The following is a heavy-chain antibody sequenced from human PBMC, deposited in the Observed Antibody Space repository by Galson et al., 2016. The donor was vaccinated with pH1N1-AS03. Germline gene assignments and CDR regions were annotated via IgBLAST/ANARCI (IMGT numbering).Heavy chain of an antibody. CDR3: AQDRVNGIDATTRWFAP. CDR1: GFTFSSYG. Sequence: SLRLSCAASGFTFSSYGMHWVRQAPGKGLEWLTFVRHDGNNQYYADSVKGRFTVSRDNSKNTLSLQMDSLRPEGTAIYYCAQDRVNGIDATTRWFAPWGQGVRVTVSS. V-gene: IGHV3-30*02. CDR2: VRHDGNNQ. J-gene: IGHJ5*02. D-gene: IGHD1-7*01.